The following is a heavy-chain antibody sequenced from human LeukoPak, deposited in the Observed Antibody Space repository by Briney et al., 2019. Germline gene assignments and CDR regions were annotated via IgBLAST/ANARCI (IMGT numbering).Heavy chain of an antibody. CDR3: ATTDYDILTGYQRWFDP. CDR2: IDPSDSYT. J-gene: IGHJ5*02. Sequence: GESLKISCKGSGYSFTSYWISWVRQMPGKGLEWMGRIDPSDSYTNYSPSFQGHVTISADKSISTAYLQWSSLKASDTAMYYCATTDYDILTGYQRWFDPWGQGTPVTVSS. D-gene: IGHD3-9*01. CDR1: GYSFTSYW. V-gene: IGHV5-10-1*01.